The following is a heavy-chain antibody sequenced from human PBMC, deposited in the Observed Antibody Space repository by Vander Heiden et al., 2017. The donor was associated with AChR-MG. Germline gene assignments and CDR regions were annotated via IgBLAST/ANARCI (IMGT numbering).Heavy chain of an antibody. D-gene: IGHD3-10*01. Sequence: EVQLVESGGGLVQPGGSLRLSCAASGFTFSTNSMNWVRQAPGKGLEWVSYISSSSSTIYYADSVKGRFTISRDNAKNSLYLQMNSLRDEDTAVYYCTHGSGSYYRFDYWGQGTLVTVSS. CDR1: GFTFSTNS. J-gene: IGHJ4*02. CDR3: THGSGSYYRFDY. CDR2: ISSSSSTI. V-gene: IGHV3-48*02.